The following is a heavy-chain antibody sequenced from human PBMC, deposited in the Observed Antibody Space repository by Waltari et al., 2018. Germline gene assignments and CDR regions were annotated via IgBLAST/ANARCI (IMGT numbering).Heavy chain of an antibody. CDR3: ATANSYDFSGPPYDPFDI. D-gene: IGHD3-22*01. Sequence: EVQLVESGGGLIQPGGSLRLSCAASGFSLTYKFMTWVRQAPGKGLEWVSIVYAGGNSDSADSLKGRFSTSRDNSKNTVYLQMDNLRPDDTALYYCATANSYDFSGPPYDPFDIWGQGTMVTVSS. CDR2: VYAGGNS. V-gene: IGHV3-53*01. CDR1: GFSLTYKF. J-gene: IGHJ3*02.